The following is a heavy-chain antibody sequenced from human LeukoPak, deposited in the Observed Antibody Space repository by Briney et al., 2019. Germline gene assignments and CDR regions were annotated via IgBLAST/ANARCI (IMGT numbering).Heavy chain of an antibody. CDR3: VAGEDLDY. D-gene: IGHD4-17*01. Sequence: GGTLRLSCAASGFTFSSYGMSWVRQAPGKGLEWVCGINWNGGTTGYADSVKGRFTISRDNAKNSLYLQMNSLRAEDTAVYYCVAGEDLDYWGQGTLVTVSS. CDR1: GFTFSSYG. V-gene: IGHV3-20*04. CDR2: INWNGGTT. J-gene: IGHJ4*02.